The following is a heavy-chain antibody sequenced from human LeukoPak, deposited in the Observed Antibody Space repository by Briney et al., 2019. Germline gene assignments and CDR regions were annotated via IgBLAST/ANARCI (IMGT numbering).Heavy chain of an antibody. CDR3: ARDRVDTAMDYYYYYGMDV. V-gene: IGHV3-53*01. J-gene: IGHJ6*02. CDR2: IYIVVST. D-gene: IGHD5-18*01. Sequence: PGGSLRHSCAASGFTACSNYMSPVRQAPGKGLEWVSVIYIVVSTYYADSVKGRFTISRDNSKNTLYLQMNSLRDEDTAVYYCARDRVDTAMDYYYYYGMDVWGQGTTVTVSS. CDR1: GFTACSNY.